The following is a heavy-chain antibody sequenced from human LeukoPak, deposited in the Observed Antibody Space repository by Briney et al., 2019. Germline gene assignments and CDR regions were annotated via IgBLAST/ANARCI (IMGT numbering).Heavy chain of an antibody. J-gene: IGHJ5*02. Sequence: SETLSLTCTVSGGSISSYYWSWIRQPAGKGLEWIGRIYTSGSTNYNPSLKRRVTMSVDTSKNQFSLKLSSVTAADTAVYYCAGTYYYGSGSYYKSWFDPWGQGTLVTVSS. V-gene: IGHV4-4*07. CDR3: AGTYYYGSGSYYKSWFDP. CDR2: IYTSGST. CDR1: GGSISSYY. D-gene: IGHD3-10*01.